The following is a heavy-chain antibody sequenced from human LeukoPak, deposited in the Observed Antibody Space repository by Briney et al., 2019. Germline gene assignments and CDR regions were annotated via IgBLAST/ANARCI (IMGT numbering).Heavy chain of an antibody. J-gene: IGHJ4*02. D-gene: IGHD1-26*01. CDR3: ARAPPPKYSGSTPFDY. CDR1: GGTFSIYT. V-gene: IGHV1-69*02. CDR2: IIPILGIA. Sequence: GSWVTVSYKDSGGTFSIYTMSWVGQAPGKGREGMGGIIPILGIANYAQKFHGRVTITADKSTSTAYMELSSLRSEDTAVYYSARAPPPKYSGSTPFDYWGQGTLVTVSS.